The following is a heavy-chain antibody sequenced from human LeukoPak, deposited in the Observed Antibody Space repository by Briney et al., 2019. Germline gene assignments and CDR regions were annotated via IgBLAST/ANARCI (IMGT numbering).Heavy chain of an antibody. J-gene: IGHJ4*02. D-gene: IGHD6-13*01. Sequence: GASVKVSCKTSGYTLTDYHMHWVRQAPGQGLEWMGWINPNSGGTTYAQKFQGRVTMTRDTSISTAYMELSRLRSDDTAVYYCARIRTREEGMDYWGQGTLVTVSS. CDR3: ARIRTREEGMDY. CDR2: INPNSGGT. V-gene: IGHV1-2*02. CDR1: GYTLTDYH.